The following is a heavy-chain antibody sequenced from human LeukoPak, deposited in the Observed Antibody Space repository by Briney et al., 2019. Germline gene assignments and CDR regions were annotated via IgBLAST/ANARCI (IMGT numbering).Heavy chain of an antibody. CDR2: IYTSGNS. Sequence: SETLSLTCTVSGVSISSYYWSWIRQPAGKGLEWIGRIYTSGNSNYNPSLKSRVTMSVDTSKNQFSLKLSSVTAADTAVYYCARDQYYYDSSGYLFDYWGQGTLVTVSS. D-gene: IGHD3-22*01. CDR1: GVSISSYY. CDR3: ARDQYYYDSSGYLFDY. J-gene: IGHJ4*02. V-gene: IGHV4-4*07.